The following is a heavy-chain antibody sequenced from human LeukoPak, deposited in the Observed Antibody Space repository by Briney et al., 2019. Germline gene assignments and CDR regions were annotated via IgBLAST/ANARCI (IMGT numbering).Heavy chain of an antibody. V-gene: IGHV3-21*01. CDR2: ISSSSSYI. CDR3: WRELGARDSSGYYSPFDY. Sequence: GGSLRLSCAASGFTFSSYSMNWVRQAPGKGLEWVSSISSSSSYIYYADSVKGRFTISRDNAKNSLYLRMNSLRAEDTAVYYCWRELGARDSSGYYSPFDYWGQGTLVTVSS. D-gene: IGHD3-22*01. J-gene: IGHJ4*02. CDR1: GFTFSSYS.